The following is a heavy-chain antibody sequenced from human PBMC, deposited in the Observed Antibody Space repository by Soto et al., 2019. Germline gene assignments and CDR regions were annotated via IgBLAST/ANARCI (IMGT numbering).Heavy chain of an antibody. Sequence: SETLSLTCAVYGGSFSGYYWSWIRQPPGKGLEWIGEINHSGSTNYNPSLKSRVTISVDTSKNQFSLKLSSVTAADTAVYYCARSGITIFGVVIEEDAFDIWGQGTMVTVSS. D-gene: IGHD3-3*01. CDR1: GGSFSGYY. V-gene: IGHV4-34*01. J-gene: IGHJ3*02. CDR3: ARSGITIFGVVIEEDAFDI. CDR2: INHSGST.